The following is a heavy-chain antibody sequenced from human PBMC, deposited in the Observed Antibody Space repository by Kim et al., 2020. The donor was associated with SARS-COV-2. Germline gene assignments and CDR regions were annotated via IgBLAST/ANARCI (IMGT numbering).Heavy chain of an antibody. V-gene: IGHV4-59*08. CDR1: GVSISGDY. J-gene: IGHJ4*02. CDR3: ARHLSGSGAFYNVGY. CDR2: ISYAGTM. D-gene: IGHD3-10*01. Sequence: SETLSLTCNVSGVSISGDYWSWIRQTPEKGLQWIASISYAGTMSYNPSLKSRVTISVGTSKNQVSLKLSSVTAADTAMYYCARHLSGSGAFYNVGYWGQGSLVTVSS.